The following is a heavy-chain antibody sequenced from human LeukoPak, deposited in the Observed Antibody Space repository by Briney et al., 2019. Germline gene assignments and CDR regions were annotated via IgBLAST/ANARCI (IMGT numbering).Heavy chain of an antibody. D-gene: IGHD2-8*01. V-gene: IGHV3-48*03. CDR1: GFTFSSYE. J-gene: IGHJ6*03. Sequence: GGSLRLSCAASGFTFSSYEMNWVRQAPGKGLEWVSYISSSGSTIYYADSVKGRFTISRDNAKNSLYLQMNSLRAEDTAVYYCARSDPISIMLSYYMDVWGKGTTVTVSS. CDR2: ISSSGSTI. CDR3: ARSDPISIMLSYYMDV.